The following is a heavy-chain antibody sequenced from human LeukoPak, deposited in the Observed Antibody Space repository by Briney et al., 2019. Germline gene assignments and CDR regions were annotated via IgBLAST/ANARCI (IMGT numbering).Heavy chain of an antibody. Sequence: SVKVSCKASGGTFSSYTISWVRQAPGHGLEWMGGIIPIFGTANYAQKFQARVTITADESTSTAYMELSSLRSEDTAVYYCARESMDTAMVGGNNWFDPWGQGTLVTVSS. CDR2: IIPIFGTA. CDR1: GGTFSSYT. J-gene: IGHJ5*02. CDR3: ARESMDTAMVGGNNWFDP. D-gene: IGHD5-18*01. V-gene: IGHV1-69*13.